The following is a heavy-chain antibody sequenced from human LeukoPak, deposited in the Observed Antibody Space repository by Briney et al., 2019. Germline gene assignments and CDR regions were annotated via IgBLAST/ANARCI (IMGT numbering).Heavy chain of an antibody. Sequence: GGSLRLSCAASGFTFSSYDMHWVRQATGKGLECVSAIGTAGDTYYPGSVKGRFTISRENAKNSLYLQMNSLRAGDTAVYYCARAAPHYGGNSLDYWGRGTLVTVSS. CDR3: ARAAPHYGGNSLDY. D-gene: IGHD4-23*01. J-gene: IGHJ4*02. CDR1: GFTFSSYD. CDR2: IGTAGDT. V-gene: IGHV3-13*01.